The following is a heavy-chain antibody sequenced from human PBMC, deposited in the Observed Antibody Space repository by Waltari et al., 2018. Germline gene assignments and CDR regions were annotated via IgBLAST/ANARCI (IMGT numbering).Heavy chain of an antibody. J-gene: IGHJ5*02. D-gene: IGHD3-3*01. CDR2: IYYSGST. V-gene: IGHV4-31*03. Sequence: QVQLQESGPGLVKPSQTLSLTCTVSGGSISSGGYYWSWIHQPPGKGLEWIGYIYYSGSTYYNPSLKSRVTISVDTSKNQFSLKLSSVTAADTAVYYCARSITIFGEPRGGWFDPWGQGTLVTVSS. CDR3: ARSITIFGEPRGGWFDP. CDR1: GGSISSGGYY.